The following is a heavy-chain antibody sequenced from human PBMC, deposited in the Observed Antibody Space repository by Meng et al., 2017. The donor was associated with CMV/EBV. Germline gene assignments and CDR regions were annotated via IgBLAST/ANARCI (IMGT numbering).Heavy chain of an antibody. V-gene: IGHV1-8*01. CDR1: GYTFTSYD. J-gene: IGHJ5*02. D-gene: IGHD3-3*01. CDR3: ARNGLPTPFWSGLGVPNWFDP. CDR2: MNPNSGNT. Sequence: ASVKVSCKASGYTFTSYDINWVRQATGQGLAWMGWMNPNSGNTGYAQKFQGRVTMTRNTSISTAYMELSSLRSEDTAVYYCARNGLPTPFWSGLGVPNWFDPWGQGTLVTVSS.